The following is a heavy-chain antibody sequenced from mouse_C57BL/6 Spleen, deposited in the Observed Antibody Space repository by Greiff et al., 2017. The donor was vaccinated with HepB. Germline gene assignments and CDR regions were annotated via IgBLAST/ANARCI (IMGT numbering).Heavy chain of an antibody. D-gene: IGHD2-1*01. CDR2: INPNNGGT. CDR1: GYTFTDYY. CDR3: AREKGNSYYFDY. V-gene: IGHV1-26*01. J-gene: IGHJ2*01. Sequence: VQLKQSGPELVKPGASVKISCKASGYTFTDYYMNWVKQSHGKSLEWIGDINPNNGGTSYNQKFKGKATLTVDKSSSTAYMELRSLTSEDSAVYYCAREKGNSYYFDYWGQGTTLTVSS.